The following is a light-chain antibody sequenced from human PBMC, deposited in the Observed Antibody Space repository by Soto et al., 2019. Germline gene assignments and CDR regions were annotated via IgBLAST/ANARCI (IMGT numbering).Light chain of an antibody. CDR3: NSYTSSSSYVV. CDR2: EVS. Sequence: QSVLTQPPSVSGSPGQSVTISCTGTSSDVGSYNRVSWYQQPPGTAPKLMIYEVSNRPSGVPDRFSGSKSGNTASLTISGLQAEDEADYYCNSYTSSSSYVVLGGGTKVTVL. CDR1: SSDVGSYNR. J-gene: IGLJ2*01. V-gene: IGLV2-18*02.